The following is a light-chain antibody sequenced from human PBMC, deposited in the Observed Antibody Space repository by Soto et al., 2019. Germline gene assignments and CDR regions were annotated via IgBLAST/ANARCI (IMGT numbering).Light chain of an antibody. CDR1: SSDVGSYNL. Sequence: QSVLTQPASVSGSPGQSITISCTGTSSDVGSYNLVSWYQQHPGKAPKLMIYEVSKRPSGVSNRFSGSKSGNTASLTISGLQAEDAADYYCCSYTGSSAYVFGTGTKVTV. J-gene: IGLJ1*01. V-gene: IGLV2-23*02. CDR2: EVS. CDR3: CSYTGSSAYV.